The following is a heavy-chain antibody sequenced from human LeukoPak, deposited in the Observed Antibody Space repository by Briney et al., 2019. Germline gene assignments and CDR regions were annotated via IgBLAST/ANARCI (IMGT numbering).Heavy chain of an antibody. D-gene: IGHD3-10*01. J-gene: IGHJ6*02. CDR2: IGTAGDT. CDR3: ARSINRGFGELLSYGMDV. Sequence: GGSLRLSCAASGFTFSSYDMHWVRQATGKGLEWVSAIGTAGDTYYPGSVKGRFTISRENAKNSLYLQMNSLRAGDTAVYYCARSINRGFGELLSYGMDVWGQGTTVTVSS. V-gene: IGHV3-13*01. CDR1: GFTFSSYD.